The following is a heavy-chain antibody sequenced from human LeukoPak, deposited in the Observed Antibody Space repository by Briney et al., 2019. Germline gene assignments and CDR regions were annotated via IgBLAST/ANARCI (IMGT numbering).Heavy chain of an antibody. V-gene: IGHV3-7*01. J-gene: IGHJ4*01. Sequence: GGSLRLSCAASGFTFTDYWMNWVRQAPGKGLEWVASIRQDGGEKSYVDSVKGRFTISRDNTKSSLYLQINSLRAEDTAVYYCARDGTAAGLYFDLWGQGTLVTVSS. CDR3: ARDGTAAGLYFDL. CDR1: GFTFTDYW. D-gene: IGHD6-13*01. CDR2: IRQDGGEK.